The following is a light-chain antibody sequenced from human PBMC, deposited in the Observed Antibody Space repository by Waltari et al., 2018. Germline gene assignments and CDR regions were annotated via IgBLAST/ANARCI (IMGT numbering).Light chain of an antibody. CDR1: SSDSGGYNY. Sequence: QSALTQPASVSGSPGPSLPIDCAGTSSDSGGYNYVAGYQQHPVRVPKLLIYDVDNRPSGISDRFSGSKSGNTASLTISGLQAEDEADYFCSSYTDSRTGVFGGGTKLTVL. J-gene: IGLJ3*02. V-gene: IGLV2-14*03. CDR3: SSYTDSRTGV. CDR2: DVD.